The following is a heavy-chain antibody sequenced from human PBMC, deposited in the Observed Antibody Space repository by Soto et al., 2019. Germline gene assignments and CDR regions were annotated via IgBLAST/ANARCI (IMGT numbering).Heavy chain of an antibody. V-gene: IGHV4-59*12. CDR2: IYYSGNT. CDR1: GGSISSYY. CDR3: ARDKITGLFDY. D-gene: IGHD2-8*02. J-gene: IGHJ4*02. Sequence: PSETLSLTCTVSGGSISSYYWSWIRQPPGKGLEWIGEIYYSGNTNYNPSLKSRVTISVDTSKNQFSLKLTSVTAADTAVYYCARDKITGLFDYWGQGTLVTVSS.